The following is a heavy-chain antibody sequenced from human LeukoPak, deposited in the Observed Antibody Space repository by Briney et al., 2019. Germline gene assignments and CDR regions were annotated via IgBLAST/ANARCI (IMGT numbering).Heavy chain of an antibody. J-gene: IGHJ3*02. CDR2: LSSSSSTI. CDR3: AREGTAAGTLGAFDI. D-gene: IGHD6-13*01. CDR1: GFTFSSYS. Sequence: GVYLRLSCAASGFTFSSYSMNWVRQAPGKGLEWVLYLSSSSSTIYYADSVKGRFNISRDNDKNSLYRQMNSLRAEDTAVYYCAREGTAAGTLGAFDIWGQGTMVTVSS. V-gene: IGHV3-48*04.